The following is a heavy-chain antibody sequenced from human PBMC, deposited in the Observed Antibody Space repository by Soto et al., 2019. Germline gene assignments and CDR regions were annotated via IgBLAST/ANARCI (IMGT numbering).Heavy chain of an antibody. CDR1: GFTFSSYG. D-gene: IGHD5-18*01. CDR3: AKDRGYSYGQGEDYHYGMDV. V-gene: IGHV3-30*18. CDR2: ISYDGSNK. Sequence: QVQMVEPGGGVVQPGRSLRLSCAASGFTFSSYGMHWVRQAPGKGLEWVAVISYDGSNKYYADSVKGRFTISRDNSKNTLYLEMNSLRPEDTAVYYCAKDRGYSYGQGEDYHYGMDVWGQGTTVTVSS. J-gene: IGHJ6*02.